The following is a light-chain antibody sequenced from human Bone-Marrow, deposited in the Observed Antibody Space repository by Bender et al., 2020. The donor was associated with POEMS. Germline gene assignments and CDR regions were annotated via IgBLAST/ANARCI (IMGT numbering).Light chain of an antibody. CDR2: GNT. J-gene: IGLJ3*02. CDR1: SANIGTGYD. Sequence: QSVLTQPPSVSGAPGQRVTISCTGSSANIGTGYDVHWYQHLPGTAPKLLIYGNTNRPSGVPDRFSGSKSGTSAYLAITGLHVEDEADYYCQSYDSSLSAWVFGGGTKVTVL. CDR3: QSYDSSLSAWV. V-gene: IGLV1-40*01.